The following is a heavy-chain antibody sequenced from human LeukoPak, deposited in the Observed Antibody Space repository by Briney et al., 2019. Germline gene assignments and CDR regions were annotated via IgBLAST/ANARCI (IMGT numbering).Heavy chain of an antibody. CDR3: ARDRYDSSGYYFPYFGY. V-gene: IGHV7-4-1*02. CDR2: INTNTGNP. CDR1: GYTFTSYA. J-gene: IGHJ4*02. D-gene: IGHD3-22*01. Sequence: ASVKVSCKASGYTFTSYAMNWVRQAPGQGLEWMGWINTNTGNPTYAQGFTGRFVFSLDTSVSTAYLQISSLKAEDTAAYYCARDRYDSSGYYFPYFGYWGQGTLVTVSS.